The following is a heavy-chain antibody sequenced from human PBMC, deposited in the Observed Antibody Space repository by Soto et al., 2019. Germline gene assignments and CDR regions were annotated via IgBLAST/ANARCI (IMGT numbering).Heavy chain of an antibody. CDR1: GGSISSGFW. V-gene: IGHV4-4*02. CDR2: VSHSGST. D-gene: IGHD4-17*01. J-gene: IGHJ4*02. Sequence: QVHLQASDPGLVKPSETLSLTCVVSGGSISSGFWWTWVRQSPGKGLEWLGEVSHSGSTKDNPSLKSRVTLSVDKSNNRFSLYMTSVTAADTGVYYCARVSRTVGLDYWGQGTLVTVSS. CDR3: ARVSRTVGLDY.